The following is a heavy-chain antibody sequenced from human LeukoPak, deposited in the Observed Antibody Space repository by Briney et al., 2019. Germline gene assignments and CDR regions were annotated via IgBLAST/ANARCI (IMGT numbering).Heavy chain of an antibody. J-gene: IGHJ3*02. V-gene: IGHV1-24*01. CDR1: GYTLTELS. Sequence: ASVKVSCKVSGYTLTELSMHWVRQAPGKGLEWMGGFDPEDGETIYAQKFQGRVTMTEDTSTDTAYMELSSLGSEDTAVYYCATDPAVTHHDAFDIWGQGTMVTVSS. CDR2: FDPEDGET. CDR3: ATDPAVTHHDAFDI. D-gene: IGHD4-11*01.